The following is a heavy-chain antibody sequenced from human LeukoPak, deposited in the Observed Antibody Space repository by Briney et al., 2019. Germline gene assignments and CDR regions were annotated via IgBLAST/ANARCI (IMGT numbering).Heavy chain of an antibody. D-gene: IGHD3-22*01. CDR3: ARGDYYDSSGYAARRGDY. Sequence: GASVKVSCKASGYTFTSYYMHWVRQAPGQGLEWMGIINPSGGSTSYAQKFQGRVTMTRDMSTSTVYMELSSLRSEDTAVYYCARGDYYDSSGYAARRGDYWGQGTLVTVSS. CDR1: GYTFTSYY. CDR2: INPSGGST. V-gene: IGHV1-46*01. J-gene: IGHJ4*02.